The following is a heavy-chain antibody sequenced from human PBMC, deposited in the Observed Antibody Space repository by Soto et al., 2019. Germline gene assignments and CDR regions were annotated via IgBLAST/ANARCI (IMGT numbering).Heavy chain of an antibody. Sequence: ASVKVSCKASGYTFTSYGISWVRQAPGQGLEWMGWISAYNGNTNYAQKLQGRVTMTTDTSTSTAYMELRSLRSDDTAVYYCARGTSSGWSDYYYYGMDVWGQGTTVTASS. CDR1: GYTFTSYG. D-gene: IGHD6-19*01. CDR3: ARGTSSGWSDYYYYGMDV. J-gene: IGHJ6*02. CDR2: ISAYNGNT. V-gene: IGHV1-18*01.